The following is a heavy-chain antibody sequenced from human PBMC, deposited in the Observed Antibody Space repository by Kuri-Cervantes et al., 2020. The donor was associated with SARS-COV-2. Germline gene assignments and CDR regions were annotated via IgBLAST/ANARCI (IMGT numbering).Heavy chain of an antibody. CDR3: AHSYTAMVWAFDY. D-gene: IGHD5-18*01. J-gene: IGHJ4*02. CDR1: GFSLSNARMG. CDR2: IFSNDEK. Sequence: SGPTLVKPTETLTLTCTVSGFSLSNARMGVSWIRQPPGKALEWLAHIFSNDEKSYSTSLKSRLTISKDTSKSQVVLTMTNMDPVDTATYYCAHSYTAMVWAFDYWGQGTLVTVSS. V-gene: IGHV2-26*01.